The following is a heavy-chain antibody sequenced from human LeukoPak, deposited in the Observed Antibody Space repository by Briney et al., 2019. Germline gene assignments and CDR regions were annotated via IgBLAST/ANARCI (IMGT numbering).Heavy chain of an antibody. CDR3: ARGKGDLSMIVMIVTAVEFYFDS. V-gene: IGHV4-34*01. Sequence: PSETLSLTCAVFGGSLSDHDWSWIRQPPGKGLEWIGEISHRGATNYNPSLKSRVTLSLDTSKNQVSLKLNSLTAADTAVYYCARGKGDLSMIVMIVTAVEFYFDSWGPGTLVTVSS. CDR2: ISHRGAT. CDR1: GGSLSDHD. J-gene: IGHJ4*02. D-gene: IGHD3-22*01.